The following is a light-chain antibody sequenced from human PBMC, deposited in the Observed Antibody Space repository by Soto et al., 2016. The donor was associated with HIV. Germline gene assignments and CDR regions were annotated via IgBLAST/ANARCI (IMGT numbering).Light chain of an antibody. J-gene: IGKJ2*01. CDR1: QSISNY. CDR2: AAS. CDR3: QQSYSTPYT. Sequence: DIQMTQSPSSLSASVGDRVTITCRASQSISNYLNWYQQKPGKAPKLLIYAASSLQSGVPSRFSGSGSGTDFTLTISSLQPEDSATYYCQQSYSTPYTFGQGPRLEIK. V-gene: IGKV1-39*01.